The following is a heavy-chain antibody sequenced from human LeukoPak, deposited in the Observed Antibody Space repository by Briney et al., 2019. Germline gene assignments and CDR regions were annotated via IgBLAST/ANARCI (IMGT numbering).Heavy chain of an antibody. D-gene: IGHD4-17*01. Sequence: PSETLSLTCTVSGGSINNYYWTWIRQPPGKGLEWLGYISYSGSTSYIPSLKCRVTISVDTSKNQFSLKVSSVTAADTAVYYCARTPKTVKNYYYMDVWGKGTTVTISS. CDR2: ISYSGST. V-gene: IGHV4-59*01. J-gene: IGHJ6*03. CDR1: GGSINNYY. CDR3: ARTPKTVKNYYYMDV.